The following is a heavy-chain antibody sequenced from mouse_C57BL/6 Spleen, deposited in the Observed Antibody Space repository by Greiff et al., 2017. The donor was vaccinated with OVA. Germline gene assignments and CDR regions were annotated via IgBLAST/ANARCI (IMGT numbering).Heavy chain of an antibody. D-gene: IGHD4-1*01. CDR3: ARAELGLAWFAY. CDR2: ISSGGSYT. J-gene: IGHJ3*01. CDR1: GFTFSSYG. V-gene: IGHV5-6*02. Sequence: EVKLLESGGDLVKPGGSLKLSCAASGFTFSSYGMSWVRQTPDKRLEWVATISSGGSYTYYPDSVKGRFTISRDNAKNTLYLQMSSLKSEDTAMYYCARAELGLAWFAYWGQGTLVTVSA.